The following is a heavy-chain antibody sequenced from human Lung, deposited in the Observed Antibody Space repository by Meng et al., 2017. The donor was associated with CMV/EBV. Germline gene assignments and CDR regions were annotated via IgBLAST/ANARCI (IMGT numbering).Heavy chain of an antibody. D-gene: IGHD2-2*01. CDR1: GYTFTTYD. V-gene: IGHV1-8*01. CDR3: ARTRIEVEPDGRKIKYYNYGLDV. J-gene: IGHJ6*02. CDR2: MNPNSGNT. Sequence: ASVKVSCNASGYTFTTYDNNWVRQATGQGLEWRGWMNPNSGNTGYVQKFQGRVTLTRVTSIRTAYMELSSLTSDDTAVYYCARTRIEVEPDGRKIKYYNYGLDVWGQGTTVTVSS.